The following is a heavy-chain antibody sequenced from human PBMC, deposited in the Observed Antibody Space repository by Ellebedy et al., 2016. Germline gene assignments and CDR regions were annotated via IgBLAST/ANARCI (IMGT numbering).Heavy chain of an antibody. D-gene: IGHD5-18*01. CDR3: TTVYRYNYDSV. J-gene: IGHJ4*02. Sequence: GGSLRLSCAASGFTFRNAWMNWVRPAPGKGLEWVGRIKSKTDGGAADYAAPVKGRFTIARDDSKTTLYLQMNSLKTEDTAVYCCTTVYRYNYDSVWGQGTLVTVSS. CDR2: IKSKTDGGAA. CDR1: GFTFRNAW. V-gene: IGHV3-15*01.